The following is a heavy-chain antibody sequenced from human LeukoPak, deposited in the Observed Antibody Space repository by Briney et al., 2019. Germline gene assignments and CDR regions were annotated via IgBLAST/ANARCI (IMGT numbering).Heavy chain of an antibody. CDR1: GFTFSNYG. CDR3: AKKAFDSGSYHWFDP. D-gene: IGHD3-10*01. CDR2: ISYDGSNK. Sequence: GGSLRLSCAASGFTFSNYGMHWVRQAPGKGLEWVAFISYDGSNKYYADSVKGRFTISRDNSKNTMSLQMNSLRAEDTAVYYCAKKAFDSGSYHWFDPWGQGTLVTVSS. J-gene: IGHJ5*02. V-gene: IGHV3-30*18.